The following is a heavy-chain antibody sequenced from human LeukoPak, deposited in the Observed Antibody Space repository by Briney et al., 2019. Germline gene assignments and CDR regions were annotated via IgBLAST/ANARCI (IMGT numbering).Heavy chain of an antibody. CDR3: ARRYYHDSSGFYNYFDY. J-gene: IGHJ4*02. CDR1: GGSISSSDYY. D-gene: IGHD3-22*01. CDR2: MYDSGGT. Sequence: SETLSLTCTVSGGSISSSDYYWGWIRQPPGKGLEWIGSMYDSGGTSYNPSLTSRVTISADTSKNQFSLKLTSVAAADTAVYYCARRYYHDSSGFYNYFDYWGRGILVTVSS. V-gene: IGHV4-39*01.